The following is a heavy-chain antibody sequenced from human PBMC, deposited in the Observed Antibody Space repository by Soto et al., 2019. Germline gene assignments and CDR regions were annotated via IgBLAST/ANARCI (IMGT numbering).Heavy chain of an antibody. V-gene: IGHV4-31*03. CDR2: IYYSGST. CDR1: GGSISSGGYY. CDR3: AGGPYCSSTSCSNYGSVSYLAY. D-gene: IGHD2-2*01. Sequence: SETLSLTCTVSGGSISSGGYYWSWIRQHPGKGLEWIGYIYYSGSTYYNPSLKSRVTISVDTSKNQFSLKLSSVTAADTAVYYCAGGPYCSSTSCSNYGSVSYLAYWGQGTLVTSPQ. J-gene: IGHJ4*02.